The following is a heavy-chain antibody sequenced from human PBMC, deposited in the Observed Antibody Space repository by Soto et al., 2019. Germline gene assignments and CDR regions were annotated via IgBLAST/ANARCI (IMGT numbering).Heavy chain of an antibody. CDR1: GFTFSSYA. CDR3: ARDLGIVVATDYYYGMDV. J-gene: IGHJ6*02. CDR2: ISGSGGST. V-gene: IGHV3-23*01. D-gene: IGHD2-2*03. Sequence: LRLSCAASGFTFSSYAMSWVRQAPGKGLEWVSAISGSGGSTYYADSVKGRFTISRDNAKNSLYLQMNSLRAGDTAVYYCARDLGIVVATDYYYGMDVWGQGTTVTVSS.